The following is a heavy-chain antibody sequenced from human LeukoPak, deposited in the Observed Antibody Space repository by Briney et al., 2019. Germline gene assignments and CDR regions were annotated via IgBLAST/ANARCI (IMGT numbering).Heavy chain of an antibody. CDR1: GYTFTSYG. J-gene: IGHJ1*01. D-gene: IGHD3-22*01. CDR3: ARKPYYYDNSGYYLEYFQY. V-gene: IGHV1-18*01. CDR2: ISAYNGNT. Sequence: ASVKVSCKASGYTFTSYGISWVRQAPGQGLEWMGWISAYNGNTNCAQKLQGRVTMTTDTSTKTAYMELRSLRLDDTAVYYCARKPYYYDNSGYYLEYFQYWGQGTLIIVSS.